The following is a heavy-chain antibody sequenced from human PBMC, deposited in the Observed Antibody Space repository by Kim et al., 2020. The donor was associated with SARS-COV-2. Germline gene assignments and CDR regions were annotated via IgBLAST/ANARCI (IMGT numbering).Heavy chain of an antibody. CDR3: ARARYDYVWGSYRPFDY. J-gene: IGHJ4*02. D-gene: IGHD3-16*02. V-gene: IGHV1-18*01. Sequence: LQGRVTMTTDTSTSTAYMELRSLRSDDTAVYYCARARYDYVWGSYRPFDYWGQGTLVTVSS.